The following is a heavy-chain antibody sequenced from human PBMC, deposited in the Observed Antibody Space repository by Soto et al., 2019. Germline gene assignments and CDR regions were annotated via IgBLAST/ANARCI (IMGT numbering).Heavy chain of an antibody. J-gene: IGHJ6*02. CDR1: GFTFSSYA. Sequence: EVQLLESGGGLVQPGGSLRLSCAASGFTFSSYAMSWVRQAPGKGLEWVSAISGSGGSTYYADSVKGRFTISRDNSKNTLYLQKNSLRAEDTAVYDCEKSTGVVAATSYYDYGMDVWGQGTTVTVSS. CDR3: EKSTGVVAATSYYDYGMDV. V-gene: IGHV3-23*01. D-gene: IGHD2-15*01. CDR2: ISGSGGST.